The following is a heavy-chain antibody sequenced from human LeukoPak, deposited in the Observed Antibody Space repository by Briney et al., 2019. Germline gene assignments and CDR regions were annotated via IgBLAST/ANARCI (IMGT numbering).Heavy chain of an antibody. D-gene: IGHD5-18*01. CDR2: INWNGGST. CDR3: AKDMVTMDV. CDR1: GFTLWDYG. V-gene: IGHV3-23*01. Sequence: PGGSLRLSCTASGFTLWDYGMTWVRQAPGKGLEWGSSINWNGGSTYYADSVKGRFTISRDNSKNTLYLQMNSLRAEDTAVYYCAKDMVTMDVWGKGTTVTVSS. J-gene: IGHJ6*04.